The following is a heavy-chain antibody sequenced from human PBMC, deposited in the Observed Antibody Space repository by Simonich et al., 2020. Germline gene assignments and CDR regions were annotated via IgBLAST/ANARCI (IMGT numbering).Heavy chain of an antibody. V-gene: IGHV4-34*01. D-gene: IGHD3-9*01. CDR2: INHSGSN. Sequence: QVQLQQWGAGLLQPSETLSLTCAVYGGSFSGYYWSWICQPPGKGLAWIGEINHSGSNHNKPYLKSRVTISVDTSKNQFYLKLSSVTAADTAVYYCARCGLVNYDILTGYHNWFDPWGQGTLVTVSS. CDR1: GGSFSGYY. J-gene: IGHJ5*02. CDR3: ARCGLVNYDILTGYHNWFDP.